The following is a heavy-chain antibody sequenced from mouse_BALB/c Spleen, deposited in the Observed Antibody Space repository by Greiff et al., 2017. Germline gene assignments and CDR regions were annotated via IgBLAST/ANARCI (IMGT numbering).Heavy chain of an antibody. CDR3: ARDPYDGYAMDY. Sequence: DVKLVESGGGLVQPGGSLRLSCATSGFTFTDYYMSWVRQPPGKALEWLGFIRNKANGYTTEYSASVKGRFTISRDNSQSILYLQMNTLRAEDSATYYCARDPYDGYAMDYWGQGTSVTVSS. D-gene: IGHD2-12*01. CDR2: IRNKANGYTT. CDR1: GFTFTDYY. V-gene: IGHV7-3*02. J-gene: IGHJ4*01.